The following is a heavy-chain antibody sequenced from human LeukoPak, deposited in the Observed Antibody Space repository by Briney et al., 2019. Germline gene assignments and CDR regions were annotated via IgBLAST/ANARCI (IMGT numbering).Heavy chain of an antibody. J-gene: IGHJ4*02. CDR2: INGSGRRT. Sequence: PGGSLRLSCAASGFKFSSYEMHWVRQAPGKGLEWLSYINGSGRRTYYADSVRGRFTVSRDNAKNSLYLQMNSLRTEDTAVYYCARDEAWLVDYCGQGTLVTVSS. CDR1: GFKFSSYE. CDR3: ARDEAWLVDY. D-gene: IGHD6-19*01. V-gene: IGHV3-48*03.